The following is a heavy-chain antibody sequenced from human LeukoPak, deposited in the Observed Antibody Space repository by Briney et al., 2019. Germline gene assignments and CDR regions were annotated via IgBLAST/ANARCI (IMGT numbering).Heavy chain of an antibody. CDR2: ISAYNGNT. V-gene: IGHV1-18*01. CDR1: GYTFTSYG. J-gene: IGHJ6*03. D-gene: IGHD4-11*01. CDR3: ARARTADYSSPHYYYMDV. Sequence: ASVKVSCKVSGYTFTSYGISWVRQAPGQGLEWMGWISAYNGNTNYAQKLQGRVTMTTDTSTSTAYMELSSLRSEDTAVYYCARARTADYSSPHYYYMDVWGKGTTVTVSS.